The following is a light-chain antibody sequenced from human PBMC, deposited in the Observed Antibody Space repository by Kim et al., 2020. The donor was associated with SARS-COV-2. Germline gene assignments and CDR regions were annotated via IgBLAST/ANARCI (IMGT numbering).Light chain of an antibody. V-gene: IGKV4-1*01. CDR2: WAS. CDR3: QQYYSTPPS. Sequence: RAPRNCQSSQPVLYHSINKNYIAWYQQKPGQAPKLLIFWASIRESGVSHRFSGRGSETDFTLTISSLQAKDVAVYYCQQYYSTPPSFGQWTKLEI. CDR1: QPVLYHSINKNY. J-gene: IGKJ2*03.